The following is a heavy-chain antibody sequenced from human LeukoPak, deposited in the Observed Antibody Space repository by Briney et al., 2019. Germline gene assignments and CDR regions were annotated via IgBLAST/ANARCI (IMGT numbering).Heavy chain of an antibody. CDR3: AREGNIEGLDY. CDR2: TSSSSSYI. J-gene: IGHJ4*02. D-gene: IGHD2/OR15-2a*01. Sequence: GGSLRLSCAASGFTFSSYSMNWVRQAPGKGLEWVSSTSSSSSYIYYADSVKGRFTISRDNAKNSLYLQMNSLRAEDTAVYYCAREGNIEGLDYWGQGTLVTVSS. V-gene: IGHV3-21*01. CDR1: GFTFSSYS.